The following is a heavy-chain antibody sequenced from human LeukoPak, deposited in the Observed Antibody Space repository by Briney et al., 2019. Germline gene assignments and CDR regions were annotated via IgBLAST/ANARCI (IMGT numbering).Heavy chain of an antibody. CDR3: ARDSGNDLVFIQRPNALDI. CDR2: VTKSWTYK. CDR1: GFSFSSYS. V-gene: IGHV3-21*06. J-gene: IGHJ3*02. D-gene: IGHD3-3*01. Sequence: PGGPLRLSCAASGFSFSSYSVNCLRHAREKALVGVSSVTKSWTYKNSGSPLNARFPISRDNSKNSLFLQMKSLRVEDTAVYYCARDSGNDLVFIQRPNALDIWGQGTLVTVSS.